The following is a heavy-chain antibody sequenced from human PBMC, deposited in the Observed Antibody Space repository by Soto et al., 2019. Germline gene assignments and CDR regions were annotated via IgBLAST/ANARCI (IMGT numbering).Heavy chain of an antibody. D-gene: IGHD3-3*01. J-gene: IGHJ4*02. CDR1: GFTFSSYA. Sequence: GGSLRLSCAASGFTFSSYAMSWVRQAPGKGLEWVSAISGSGGSTYYADSVKGRFTISRDNSKNTLYLQMNSLRAEDTAVYYCAKDRIVVPYDFWLPGGYFDYWGQGTLVTVSS. CDR2: ISGSGGST. V-gene: IGHV3-23*01. CDR3: AKDRIVVPYDFWLPGGYFDY.